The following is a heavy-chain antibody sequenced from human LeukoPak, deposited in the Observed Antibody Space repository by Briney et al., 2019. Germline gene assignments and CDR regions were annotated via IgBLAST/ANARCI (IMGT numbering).Heavy chain of an antibody. V-gene: IGHV3-20*04. CDR2: INWNGGST. Sequence: GGSLRLSCAASGFTFDDYGMSWVRQAPGKGLEWVSGINWNGGSTGYANSVKGRFTISRDNAKNSLYLQMNSLRAEDTAVYYCAREPWIQLPFDYWGQGTLVTVSS. D-gene: IGHD5-18*01. CDR1: GFTFDDYG. J-gene: IGHJ4*02. CDR3: AREPWIQLPFDY.